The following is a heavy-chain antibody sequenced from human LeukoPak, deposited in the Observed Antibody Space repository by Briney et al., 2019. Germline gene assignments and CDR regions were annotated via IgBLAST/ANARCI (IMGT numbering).Heavy chain of an antibody. CDR2: IYYSGST. J-gene: IGHJ3*02. CDR3: ARLSSAVALNDAFDI. D-gene: IGHD6-19*01. Sequence: SETLSLTCTVSGGSISSSSYYWGWIRQPPGKGLEWIGSIYYSGSTYYNPSLKSRVTISVDTSKNQFSLKLSSVTAADTAVYYCARLSSAVALNDAFDIWGQGTMVTVSS. CDR1: GGSISSSSYY. V-gene: IGHV4-39*01.